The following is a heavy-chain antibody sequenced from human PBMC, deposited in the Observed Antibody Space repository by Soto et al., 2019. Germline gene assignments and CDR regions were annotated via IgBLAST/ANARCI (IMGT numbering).Heavy chain of an antibody. J-gene: IGHJ6*02. CDR2: VWYDGSNK. D-gene: IGHD5-18*01. V-gene: IGHV3-33*01. CDR1: GFTFSSYG. CDR3: ARDTAMVVYYYSMDV. Sequence: QVQLVESGGGVVQPGRYLRLSCAAYGFTFSSYGMHWERQAPGKGLEWVAVVWYDGSNKYFADSVKGRFTISRDNSKNTLYLQMNSLRAEDTAVYYCARDTAMVVYYYSMDVWGQGTTVTVS.